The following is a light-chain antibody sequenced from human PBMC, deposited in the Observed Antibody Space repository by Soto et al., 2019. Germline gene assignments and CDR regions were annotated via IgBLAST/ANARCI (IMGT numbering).Light chain of an antibody. CDR1: SSNIGAGYD. CDR3: QSYDSSRSGYV. CDR2: GNS. J-gene: IGLJ1*01. V-gene: IGLV1-40*01. Sequence: HSVLTQPPSVSGAPGQRVTISCTGTSSNIGAGYDVHWYHQLPGTAPNLLTYGNSNRPSGVPDRFSGSKSGTSASLAITGLQAEDEADYYCQSYDSSRSGYVCGTGTKVSVL.